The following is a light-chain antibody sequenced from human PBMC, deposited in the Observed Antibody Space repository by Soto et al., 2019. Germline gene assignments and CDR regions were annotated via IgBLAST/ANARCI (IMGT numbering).Light chain of an antibody. V-gene: IGKV3-15*01. CDR2: GAS. Sequence: EIVMTQSPATLSVSPGERATLSCRASQSVSSNLAWYQQKPGQAPRLLIYGASTGATDIPARFSGSGSGPEFTLFTLPISSLQSEDSALYYCQQYNNWPYTFGQGTKLEIK. J-gene: IGKJ2*01. CDR3: QQYNNWPYT. CDR1: QSVSSN.